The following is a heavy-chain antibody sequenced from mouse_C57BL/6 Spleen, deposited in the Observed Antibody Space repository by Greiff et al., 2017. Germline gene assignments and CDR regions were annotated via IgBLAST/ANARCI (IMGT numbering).Heavy chain of an antibody. V-gene: IGHV1-80*01. D-gene: IGHD1-1*01. J-gene: IGHJ2*01. CDR2: IYPGDGVT. Sequence: QVQLQQSGAELVKPGASVKISCKASGYAFSSYWMNWVKQRPGKGLEWIGQIYPGDGVTNYNGKFKGKATLTADQSSSTAYMQLSSLTSEDSAVYFCARGYYGSSSLDYWGQGTTLTVSS. CDR1: GYAFSSYW. CDR3: ARGYYGSSSLDY.